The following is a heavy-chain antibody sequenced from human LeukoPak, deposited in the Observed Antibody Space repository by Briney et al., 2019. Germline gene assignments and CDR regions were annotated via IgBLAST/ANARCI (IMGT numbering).Heavy chain of an antibody. D-gene: IGHD2-8*01. CDR2: IYSDGVNK. Sequence: QSGGSLRLSCAASGFTFSSYGMHWVRQAPGKGLEWVAIIYSDGVNKYCADSMKGRFTISRDTSKNTLFLEMESLRTEDTAVYYCARHRGSVFKGYMDVWGKGTTVTVSS. J-gene: IGHJ6*03. V-gene: IGHV3-33*01. CDR3: ARHRGSVFKGYMDV. CDR1: GFTFSSYG.